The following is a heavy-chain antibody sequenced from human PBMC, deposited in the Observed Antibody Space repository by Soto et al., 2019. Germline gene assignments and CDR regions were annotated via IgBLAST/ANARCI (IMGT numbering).Heavy chain of an antibody. CDR2: IYYSGST. J-gene: IGHJ4*02. CDR3: ARGEGGTSIFDY. Sequence: QLQLQESGPGLVKPSETLSLTCTVSGGSIGSSSYYWGWIRQPPGKGLEWIGSIYYSGSTYYNPSLKSRVTISVDTSKNQFSLKLSSVTAADTAVYYCARGEGGTSIFDYWGQGTLVTVSS. V-gene: IGHV4-39*01. D-gene: IGHD2-15*01. CDR1: GGSIGSSSYY.